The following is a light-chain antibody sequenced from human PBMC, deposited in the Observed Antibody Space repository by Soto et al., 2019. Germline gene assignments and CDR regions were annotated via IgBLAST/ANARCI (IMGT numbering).Light chain of an antibody. V-gene: IGKV1-39*01. J-gene: IGKJ5*01. CDR3: QQSYSTTIT. Sequence: IQWTQSPSSLPASVGDRVTITRRASQGISSALAWYQKKPGKDPKLLIYAASSLQSGVPSRFSGSGSGTDFNLTISSLQPEDFATYYCQQSYSTTITFGQGTRLEIK. CDR1: QGISSA. CDR2: AAS.